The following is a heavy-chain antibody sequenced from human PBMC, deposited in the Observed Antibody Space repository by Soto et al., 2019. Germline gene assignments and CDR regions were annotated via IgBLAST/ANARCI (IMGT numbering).Heavy chain of an antibody. Sequence: SETLSLTCTFSGGSIISGGYYWSWIRQHPGKGLEWIGYIYYSGSTYYNPSLKSRVTISVDTSKNQFSLKLSSVTAADTAVYYCARVFGFGGMDVWGQGTTVTVSS. J-gene: IGHJ6*02. CDR2: IYYSGST. V-gene: IGHV4-31*03. CDR3: ARVFGFGGMDV. D-gene: IGHD3-10*01. CDR1: GGSIISGGYY.